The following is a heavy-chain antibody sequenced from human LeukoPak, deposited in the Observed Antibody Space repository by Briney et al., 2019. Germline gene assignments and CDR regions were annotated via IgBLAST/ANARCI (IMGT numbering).Heavy chain of an antibody. J-gene: IGHJ6*02. Sequence: GGSLRLSCAASGYTFTSYGISWVRQAPGQGLEWMGWISAYNGNTNYAQKLQGRVTMTTDTSTSTAYMELRSLRSDDTAVYYCARASISQSYYYYGMDVWGQGTTVTVSS. CDR1: GYTFTSYG. V-gene: IGHV1-18*01. CDR3: ARASISQSYYYYGMDV. D-gene: IGHD3-3*01. CDR2: ISAYNGNT.